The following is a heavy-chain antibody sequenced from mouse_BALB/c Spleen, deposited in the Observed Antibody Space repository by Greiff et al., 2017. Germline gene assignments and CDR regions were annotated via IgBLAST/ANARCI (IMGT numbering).Heavy chain of an antibody. V-gene: IGHV5-12-2*01. CDR1: GFTFSSYT. D-gene: IGHD2-2*01. CDR2: ISNGGGST. J-gene: IGHJ3*01. CDR3: ASVGYRFAY. Sequence: VMLVESGGGLVQPGGSLKLSCAASGFTFSSYTMSWVRQTPEKRLEWVAYISNGGGSTYYPDTVKGRFTISRDNAKNTLYLQMSSLKSEDTAMYYCASVGYRFAYWGQGTLVTVSA.